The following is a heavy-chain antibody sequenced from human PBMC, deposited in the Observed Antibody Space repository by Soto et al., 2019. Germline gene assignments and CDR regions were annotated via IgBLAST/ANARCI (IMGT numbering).Heavy chain of an antibody. CDR1: GLTISSASYY. CDR3: ARYRISGSWSKFDY. V-gene: IGHV4-31*03. Sequence: QVLLQESGPGLMKLSQTLSLTCTVSGLTISSASYYWSWIRQHPGKGLEWVGNIYYNGCTYYSPSLTRRVTLWVDSSKNQFSLRLASVTAADTAVYYCARYRISGSWSKFDYWGQGTLVTVSS. D-gene: IGHD6-13*01. J-gene: IGHJ4*02. CDR2: IYYNGCT.